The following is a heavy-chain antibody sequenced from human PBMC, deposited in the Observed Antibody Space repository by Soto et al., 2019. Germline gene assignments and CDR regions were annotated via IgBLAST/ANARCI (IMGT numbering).Heavy chain of an antibody. Sequence: GGSLRLSCAASGFTFSSYAMHWVRQAPGKGLEWVAVISYDGSNKYYADSVKGRFTISRDNSKNTLYLQMNSLRAEDTAVYYCARENEDSSGWYAYTRPAPSAADVWGQGTTVTVSS. J-gene: IGHJ6*02. CDR1: GFTFSSYA. CDR2: ISYDGSNK. V-gene: IGHV3-30-3*01. CDR3: ARENEDSSGWYAYTRPAPSAADV. D-gene: IGHD6-19*01.